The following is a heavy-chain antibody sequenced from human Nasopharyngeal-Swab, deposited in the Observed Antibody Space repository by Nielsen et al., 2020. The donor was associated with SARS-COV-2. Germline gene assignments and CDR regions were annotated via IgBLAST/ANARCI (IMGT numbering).Heavy chain of an antibody. CDR1: GDRVSSSSAA. CDR3: ARARGAYGDYYYYYYTDV. D-gene: IGHD4-17*01. J-gene: IGHJ6*03. Sequence: SQTLSLACAIPGDRVSSSSAAWNWIRQSPSRGLECLGKTYYRSKWYNDSAVSVKSRITINPDTSKNQFTLHLNSVTPEDTAVYYCARARGAYGDYYYYYYTDVWGKGTTGTVSS. CDR2: TYYRSKWYN. V-gene: IGHV6-1*01.